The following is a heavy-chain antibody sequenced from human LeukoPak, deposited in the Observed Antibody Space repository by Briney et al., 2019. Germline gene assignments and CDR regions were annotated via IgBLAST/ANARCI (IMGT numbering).Heavy chain of an antibody. CDR3: ARGRDSGSPYDAFDM. J-gene: IGHJ3*02. Sequence: ASVKVSCKASGYTFSGHYMNWVRQAPGQGLEWMGWINPNSGGTNYAQKFQGRVTMTRDTSIRTAYMELSRLRSDDTAVYYCARGRDSGSPYDAFDMWGQGTMVTVSS. V-gene: IGHV1-2*02. D-gene: IGHD1-26*01. CDR1: GYTFSGHY. CDR2: INPNSGGT.